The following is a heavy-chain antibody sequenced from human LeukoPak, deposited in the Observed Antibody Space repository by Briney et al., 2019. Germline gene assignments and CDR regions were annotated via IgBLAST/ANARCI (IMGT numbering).Heavy chain of an antibody. CDR1: GFTFDDYA. J-gene: IGHJ4*02. D-gene: IGHD3-16*01. CDR2: ISWNSGSI. Sequence: PGGSLRLSCAASGFTFDDYAMHWVRQAPGKGLEWVSGISWNSGSIGYADSVKGRFTISRDNAKNSLHLQMNSLRAEDTALYYCAKDLMGELFYYFDYWGQGTLVTVSS. CDR3: AKDLMGELFYYFDY. V-gene: IGHV3-9*01.